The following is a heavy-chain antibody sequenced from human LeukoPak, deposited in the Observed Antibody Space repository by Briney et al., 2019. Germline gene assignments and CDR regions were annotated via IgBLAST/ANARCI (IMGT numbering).Heavy chain of an antibody. CDR3: ATGARWNDRFDY. V-gene: IGHV1-24*01. Sequence: MGGFDPEDGETIYAQKFQGRVTMTEDTSTDTAYMELSSLRSEDTAVYYCATGARWNDRFDYWGQGTLVTVSS. D-gene: IGHD1-1*01. J-gene: IGHJ4*02. CDR2: FDPEDGET.